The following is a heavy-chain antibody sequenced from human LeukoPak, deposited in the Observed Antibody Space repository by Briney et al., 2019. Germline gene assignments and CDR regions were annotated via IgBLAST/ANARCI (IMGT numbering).Heavy chain of an antibody. V-gene: IGHV3-30*18. Sequence: GRSLRLSCAASGFTFSSYGMHWVRQAPGKGLEWVAVISYDGSNKYYADSVKGRFTISRDNSKNTLYLQMNSLRAEDTAVYYCAKDFGVYYDRYNFDYWGQGTLVTVSS. J-gene: IGHJ4*02. CDR1: GFTFSSYG. CDR3: AKDFGVYYDRYNFDY. CDR2: ISYDGSNK. D-gene: IGHD3-22*01.